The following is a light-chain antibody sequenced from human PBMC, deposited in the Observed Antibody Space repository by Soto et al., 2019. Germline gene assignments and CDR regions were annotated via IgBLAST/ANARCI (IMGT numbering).Light chain of an antibody. Sequence: DIQMTQSLSSLSASVGDRVTITCQANQDINNSLNWYQQRPGEAPKRLIYDASILEAGVPSRFSGSGFGTTFTLTISSLQPEDFATYYCQQFDNLPLTFGGGTKVELK. CDR1: QDINNS. CDR2: DAS. J-gene: IGKJ4*01. V-gene: IGKV1-33*01. CDR3: QQFDNLPLT.